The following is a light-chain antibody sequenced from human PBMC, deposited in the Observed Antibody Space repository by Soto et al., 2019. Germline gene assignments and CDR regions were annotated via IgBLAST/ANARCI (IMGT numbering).Light chain of an antibody. J-gene: IGKJ1*01. CDR3: QQYGSSPV. CDR2: GAS. Sequence: EIVLTQSPGTLSLSPGERATLSCRASQSVSSSYLAWYQQKPGQAPRLLIYGASSRATGIPDRFSGSGSGTDFTLTISRLEPEDFAGYYCQQYGSSPVFGQGTKVDIK. V-gene: IGKV3-20*01. CDR1: QSVSSSY.